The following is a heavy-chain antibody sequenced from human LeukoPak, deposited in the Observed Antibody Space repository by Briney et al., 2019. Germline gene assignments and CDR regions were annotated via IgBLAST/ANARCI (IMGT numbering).Heavy chain of an antibody. J-gene: IGHJ4*02. CDR2: ISYDGSNK. V-gene: IGHV3-30*04. CDR3: ARRSKPGGAAAGLDY. CDR1: GFTFSSYA. D-gene: IGHD6-13*01. Sequence: GGSLRLSCAASGFTFSSYAMHWVRQAPGKGLEWVAVISYDGSNKYYADSVKGRFTISRDNSKNTLYLQMNSLRAEDAAVYYCARRSKPGGAAAGLDYWGQGTLVTVSS.